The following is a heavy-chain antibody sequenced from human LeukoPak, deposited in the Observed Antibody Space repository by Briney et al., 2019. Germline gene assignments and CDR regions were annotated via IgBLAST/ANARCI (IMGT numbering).Heavy chain of an antibody. CDR3: ARVSSYSSGWRPYYFDY. CDR1: GGSFSGYY. Sequence: SETLSLTCAVYGGSFSGYYWSWIRQPPGKGLEWIGEINHSGSTNYNPSLKSRVTISVDTSKNQFSLKLSSVTAADTAVYYCARVSSYSSGWRPYYFDYWGQGTLVTVSS. D-gene: IGHD6-19*01. V-gene: IGHV4-34*01. CDR2: INHSGST. J-gene: IGHJ4*02.